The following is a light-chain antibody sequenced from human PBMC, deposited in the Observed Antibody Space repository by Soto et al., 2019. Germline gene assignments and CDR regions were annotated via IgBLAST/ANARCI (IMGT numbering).Light chain of an antibody. CDR2: DAS. Sequence: PGERATLSCRASQSFSSYLAWYQQKPGQAPRLLIYDASKRATGIPVRFSGRVSGTDFTLTISSLEPEDFAVDYCQQRSNWPPVITFGQGTRLEIK. CDR3: QQRSNWPPVIT. V-gene: IGKV3-11*01. J-gene: IGKJ5*01. CDR1: QSFSSY.